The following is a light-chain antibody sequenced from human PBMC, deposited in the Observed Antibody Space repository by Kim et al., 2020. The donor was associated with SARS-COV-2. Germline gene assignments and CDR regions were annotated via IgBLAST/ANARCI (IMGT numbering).Light chain of an antibody. CDR2: GNS. J-gene: IGLJ1*01. CDR3: QSYDTSLSGPYI. V-gene: IGLV1-40*01. Sequence: VTISCTGSSSNIGTNYNVHWYQQVPGAPPKLLIYGNSNRPSGVPDRFSGSKSGTSASLVITGLQAEDEADYYCQSYDTSLSGPYIFGGGTKVTVL. CDR1: SSNIGTNYN.